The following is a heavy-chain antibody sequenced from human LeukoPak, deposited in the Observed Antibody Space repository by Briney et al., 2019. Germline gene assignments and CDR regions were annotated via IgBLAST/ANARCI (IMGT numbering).Heavy chain of an antibody. CDR3: ARESIAVAGAPFDY. Sequence: PGGSLRLSCGASGFTFSSYEMNWVRQAPGKGPEWVSYISSGSTIYDADSVKGRFTISRDNAKNSLYLQMNSLRAEDTAVYYCARESIAVAGAPFDYWGQGTLVTVSS. V-gene: IGHV3-48*03. CDR1: GFTFSSYE. CDR2: ISSGSTI. J-gene: IGHJ4*02. D-gene: IGHD6-19*01.